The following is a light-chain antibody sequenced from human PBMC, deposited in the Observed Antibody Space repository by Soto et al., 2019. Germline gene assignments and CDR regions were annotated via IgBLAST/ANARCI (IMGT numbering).Light chain of an antibody. CDR3: HSRA. J-gene: IGKJ5*01. CDR1: QGISSY. V-gene: IGKV1-8*01. CDR2: KAS. Sequence: AIGMTQSPSSFPGPTGDRFTITCRASQGISSYLAWYQQKPGKAPKLLIYKASTLKSGVPSRFSGSGSGTEFTLTISSLQPDDFATYFCHSRAFGQGTRLEIK.